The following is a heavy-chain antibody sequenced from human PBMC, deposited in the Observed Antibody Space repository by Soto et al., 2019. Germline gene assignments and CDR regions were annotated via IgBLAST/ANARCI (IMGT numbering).Heavy chain of an antibody. CDR2: IYYSGST. CDR3: ARGIPYYYYIDV. V-gene: IGHV4-31*03. J-gene: IGHJ6*03. CDR1: GGSISSGGYY. Sequence: QVQLQESGPGLVKPSQTLSLTCTVSGGSISSGGYYWSWIRQHPGKGLEWIGYIYYSGSTYYNPSLKSRVTISVETSKNHFSLKQSSVTAADTAEYYCARGIPYYYYIDVWGKGTTVTVSS.